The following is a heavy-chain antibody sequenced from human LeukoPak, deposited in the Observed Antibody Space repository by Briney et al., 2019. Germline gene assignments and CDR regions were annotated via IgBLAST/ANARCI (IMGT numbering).Heavy chain of an antibody. V-gene: IGHV3-64D*06. CDR3: VAYYYDSSGYYDFDY. Sequence: GGSLRLSCSASGFTFSSYDMHWVRQAPGKGLEYVSSISNGGSTYYVSSNGGSTYYADSVKGRFTISRDNSKNTLYPQMSSLRAEDTAVYYCVAYYYDSSGYYDFDYWGQGTLVTVSS. CDR1: GFTFSSYD. D-gene: IGHD3-22*01. J-gene: IGHJ4*02. CDR2: ISNGGSTYYVSSNGGST.